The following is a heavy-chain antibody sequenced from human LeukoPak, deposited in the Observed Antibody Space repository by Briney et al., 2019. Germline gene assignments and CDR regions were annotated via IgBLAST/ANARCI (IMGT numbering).Heavy chain of an antibody. CDR2: IKSDGSNT. V-gene: IGHV3-74*01. CDR1: GFTFSSYW. J-gene: IGHJ4*02. Sequence: GGSLRLSCAASGFTFSSYWMHWVRQAPGKGLVWVSRIKSDGSNTNYADSVKGRFTISRDNAKNTLYLQMNSLRAEDAAVYYCARAILTPGGATVTRYFDYWGQGTLVTVSS. D-gene: IGHD4-17*01. CDR3: ARAILTPGGATVTRYFDY.